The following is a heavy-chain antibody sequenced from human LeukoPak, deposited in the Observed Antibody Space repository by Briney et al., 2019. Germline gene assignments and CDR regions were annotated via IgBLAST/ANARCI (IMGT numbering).Heavy chain of an antibody. Sequence: PSQTLSLTCTVSGGSISSGSYYWSWLRQPAGKGLEWIGRIYTSGSTNYNPSLKSRVTISVDTSKNQFSLKLSSVTAADTAVYYCAREDSSGPYWYFDLWGRGTLVTVSS. CDR3: AREDSSGPYWYFDL. J-gene: IGHJ2*01. V-gene: IGHV4-61*02. CDR1: GGSISSGSYY. D-gene: IGHD3-22*01. CDR2: IYTSGST.